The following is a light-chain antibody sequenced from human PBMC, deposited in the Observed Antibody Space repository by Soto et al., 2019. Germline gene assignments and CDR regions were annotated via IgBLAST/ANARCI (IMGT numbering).Light chain of an antibody. CDR2: EGS. CDR1: SSDVGSYNL. CDR3: CSYAGTTSHVV. J-gene: IGLJ7*01. V-gene: IGLV2-23*01. Sequence: QSALTQPPSVSGSPGQSITISCTGTSSDVGSYNLVSWYQQHPGKAPKLMLSEGSKRPSGVSNRFSGSKSGNTASLTISGLQAEDEADYYCCSYAGTTSHVVFGGGTQLTVL.